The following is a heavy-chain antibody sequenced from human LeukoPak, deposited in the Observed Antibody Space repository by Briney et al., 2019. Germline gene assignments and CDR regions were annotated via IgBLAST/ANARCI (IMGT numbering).Heavy chain of an antibody. V-gene: IGHV3-74*01. D-gene: IGHD3/OR15-3a*01. CDR3: ARILEGYYYFGLDV. CDR1: GFTFTSYW. Sequence: GGSLRLSCAASGFTFTSYWIHWVRQVPGKGLEWVSRIDGDGSSRSYADSVQGRFTISRDNGKKTVFLQMNSLSAEDTAVYYRARILEGYYYFGLDVWGQGATV. J-gene: IGHJ6*01. CDR2: IDGDGSSR.